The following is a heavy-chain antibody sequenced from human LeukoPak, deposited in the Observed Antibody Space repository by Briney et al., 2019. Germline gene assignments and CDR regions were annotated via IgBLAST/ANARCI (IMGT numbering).Heavy chain of an antibody. CDR3: ARGSSGYYSDY. CDR1: GGSISSYY. V-gene: IGHV4-59*01. CDR2: IYYSGST. J-gene: IGHJ4*02. Sequence: SETLSLTCTVSGGSISSYYWSWLRQPPGKGLEWLGYIYYSGSTNYNPSLKSRVTISVDTSKNQFSLKLSSVTAADTAVYYCARGSSGYYSDYWGQGTLVTVSS. D-gene: IGHD3-22*01.